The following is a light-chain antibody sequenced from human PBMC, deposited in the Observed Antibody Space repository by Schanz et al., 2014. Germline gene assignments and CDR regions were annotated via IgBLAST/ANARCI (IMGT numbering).Light chain of an antibody. J-gene: IGKJ2*01. V-gene: IGKV1-5*01. CDR3: QLYNSFFGST. CDR1: QSISSW. Sequence: DIQMTQSPSTLSASVGDRVTITCRASQSISSWLAWYQQKPGKAPKLLIYDASRLESGVPSRFSGSGSATEFTLTISNLQPDDFATYYCQLYNSFFGSTFGQGTKLEIK. CDR2: DAS.